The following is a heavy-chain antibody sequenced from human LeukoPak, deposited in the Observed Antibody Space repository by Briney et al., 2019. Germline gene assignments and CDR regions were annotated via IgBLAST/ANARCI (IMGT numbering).Heavy chain of an antibody. Sequence: GGSLRLSCAASGFTVSDNYMNWVRQAPGKGLEWVSVIYSGGSTNYADSVKGRFTISRDNRKNTLYLQMNSLRAVDTAIYYCARDHYGGLDYWGQGTLVTVSS. V-gene: IGHV3-53*01. D-gene: IGHD3-10*01. CDR1: GFTVSDNY. CDR2: IYSGGST. CDR3: ARDHYGGLDY. J-gene: IGHJ4*02.